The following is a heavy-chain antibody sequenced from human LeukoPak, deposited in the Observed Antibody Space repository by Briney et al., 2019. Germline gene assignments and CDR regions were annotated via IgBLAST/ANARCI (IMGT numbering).Heavy chain of an antibody. CDR1: GFTFSSYA. CDR3: AKVLHLVGARYFDY. V-gene: IGHV3-23*01. Sequence: GGSLRLSCAASGFTFSSYAMSWVRQAPGKGLEWVSTISGSGGSTYYADSVKGRFTISRDNSKNTLYLQMNSLRAEDTAVYYCAKVLHLVGARYFDYWGQGTLVTVSS. CDR2: ISGSGGST. D-gene: IGHD1-26*01. J-gene: IGHJ4*02.